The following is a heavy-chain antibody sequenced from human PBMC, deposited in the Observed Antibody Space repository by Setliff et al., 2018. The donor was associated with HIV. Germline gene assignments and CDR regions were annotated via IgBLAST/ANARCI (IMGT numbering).Heavy chain of an antibody. Sequence: PGESLKISCKGSGYSFTSYWIGWVRQMPGKGLEWMGIIYPGDSDTRYSPSFQGQVTISADKSIGTAYLQWRSLKASDTAMYFCARAPNSPSYSNIWYADHWGQGTLVTVSS. D-gene: IGHD4-4*01. J-gene: IGHJ5*02. V-gene: IGHV5-51*01. CDR1: GYSFTSYW. CDR2: IYPGDSDT. CDR3: ARAPNSPSYSNIWYADH.